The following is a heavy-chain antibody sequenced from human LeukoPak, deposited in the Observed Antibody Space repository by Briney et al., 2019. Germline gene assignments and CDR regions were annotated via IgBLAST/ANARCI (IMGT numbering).Heavy chain of an antibody. D-gene: IGHD3-22*01. CDR3: ARGPGWDYDSSGYYYDY. Sequence: SETLSLTCTVSGGPISSYYWSWIRQPPGKGLEWIGYIYYSGSTNYNPSLKSRVTISVDTSKNQFSLKLSSVTAADTAVYYCARGPGWDYDSSGYYYDYWGQGTLVTVSS. CDR1: GGPISSYY. CDR2: IYYSGST. V-gene: IGHV4-59*01. J-gene: IGHJ4*02.